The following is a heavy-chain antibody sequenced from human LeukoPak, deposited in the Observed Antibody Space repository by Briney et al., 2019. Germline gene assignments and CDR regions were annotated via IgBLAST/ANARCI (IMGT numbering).Heavy chain of an antibody. CDR1: GGSISSYS. J-gene: IGHJ4*02. Sequence: SETLSLTCTVSGGSISSYSWSWIRQPPGKGLEWIGYIYYSGSTNYNPSLKSRVTISVDTSKNQFSLKLSSVTAADTAVYYCARSSYYYDSSGYYTYDYWGQGTLVTVSS. D-gene: IGHD3-22*01. CDR3: ARSSYYYDSSGYYTYDY. CDR2: IYYSGST. V-gene: IGHV4-59*01.